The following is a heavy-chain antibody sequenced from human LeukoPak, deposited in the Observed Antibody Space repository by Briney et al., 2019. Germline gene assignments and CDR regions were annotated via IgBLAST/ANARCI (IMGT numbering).Heavy chain of an antibody. CDR3: ARDGTSTDDY. J-gene: IGHJ4*02. Sequence: GASVNDSCKASGYIYSNFVISGVRQAPGQGLAGMGWISGNNDNPNYGQKFQGRFTVTTDSSTSTAYMELRNLRSDDTAVYYCARDGTSTDDYWGQGTLVTVSS. V-gene: IGHV1-18*01. D-gene: IGHD1-26*01. CDR2: ISGNNDNP. CDR1: GYIYSNFV.